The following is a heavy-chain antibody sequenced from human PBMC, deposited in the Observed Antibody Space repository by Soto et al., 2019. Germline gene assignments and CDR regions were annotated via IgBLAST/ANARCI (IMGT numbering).Heavy chain of an antibody. Sequence: SLRLSCAASGFTFSGYAMSWVRQAPGKGLVWVSSITMSADGTYYTDSVEGRFTISRDSSKNTVFLQMNSLRAEDTAIYYCTRTLANFDYWGQGTLVTVSS. V-gene: IGHV3-23*01. CDR3: TRTLANFDY. D-gene: IGHD1-1*01. CDR1: GFTFSGYA. CDR2: ITMSADGT. J-gene: IGHJ4*02.